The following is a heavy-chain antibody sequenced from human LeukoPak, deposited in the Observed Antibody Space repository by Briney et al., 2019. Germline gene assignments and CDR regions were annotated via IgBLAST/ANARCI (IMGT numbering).Heavy chain of an antibody. CDR1: RFTFNTYA. CDR2: ISSNGDFT. J-gene: IGHJ4*02. CDR3: ATVKRDCSGGTCYSYDY. V-gene: IGHV3-23*01. Sequence: GGSLRLSCVASRFTFNTYAVNWVRQAPGKGLEWVSTISSNGDFTYYADSVRGRFTISRDNSKNTVFLQMNGLRADDRAVYYCATVKRDCSGGTCYSYDYWGQGTLVTVSS. D-gene: IGHD2-15*01.